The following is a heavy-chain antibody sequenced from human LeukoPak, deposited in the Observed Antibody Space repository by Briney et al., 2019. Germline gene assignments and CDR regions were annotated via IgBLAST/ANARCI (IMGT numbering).Heavy chain of an antibody. V-gene: IGHV4-61*02. D-gene: IGHD1-26*01. CDR3: ASWDSREVSAFDV. Sequence: TLSLTCTVSGGSLSSGSDYWSWIRQSAGKGLEWIGRIYASGSTNYKPSLKSRVTISVDRSKNQFSLKLSSVTAADTAVYYCASWDSREVSAFDVWGQGTMVTVSS. J-gene: IGHJ3*01. CDR2: IYASGST. CDR1: GGSLSSGSDY.